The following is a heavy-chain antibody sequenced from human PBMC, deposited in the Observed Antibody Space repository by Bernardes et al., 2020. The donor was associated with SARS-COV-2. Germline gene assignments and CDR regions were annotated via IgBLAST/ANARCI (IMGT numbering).Heavy chain of an antibody. V-gene: IGHV3-53*01. CDR2: IYDGGST. CDR1: GFTVSNNH. Sequence: GGSLRLSRAASGFTVSNNHMNWVRQAPGKGLEWVSVIYDGGSTYYADSVKGRFTVSKDNSKNTVYLQMNSLRAEDTAVYYCARDVGGYKAPLDYWGQGVLVTVSS. CDR3: ARDVGGYKAPLDY. D-gene: IGHD3-10*01. J-gene: IGHJ4*02.